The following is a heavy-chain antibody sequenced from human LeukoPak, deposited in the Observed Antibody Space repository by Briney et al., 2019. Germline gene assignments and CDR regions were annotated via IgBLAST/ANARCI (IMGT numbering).Heavy chain of an antibody. V-gene: IGHV4-34*01. J-gene: IGHJ4*02. CDR1: GGSFSGYY. Sequence: SETLSITCAVYGGSFSGYYWSWIRQPPGKGLEWIGEINHSGSTNYNPSLKSRVTISVDTSKNQFSLKLSSVTAADTAVYYCARGYYDFWSGAHNYFDYWGQGTLVTVSS. D-gene: IGHD3-3*01. CDR2: INHSGST. CDR3: ARGYYDFWSGAHNYFDY.